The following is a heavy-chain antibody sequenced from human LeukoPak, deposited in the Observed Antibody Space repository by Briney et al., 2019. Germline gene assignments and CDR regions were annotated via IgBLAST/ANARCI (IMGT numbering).Heavy chain of an antibody. V-gene: IGHV1-8*01. CDR3: ARGSPNWGYDY. D-gene: IGHD7-27*01. CDR1: GYTFTSYD. J-gene: IGHJ4*02. Sequence: ASVKVSCKASGYTFTSYDFNWVRQATGQRPEWMGRMSPNSGDTGYAQKFQDRVTMTRNTSISTAYMELSSLRSDDTAVYYCARGSPNWGYDYWGPGTLVTVSS. CDR2: MSPNSGDT.